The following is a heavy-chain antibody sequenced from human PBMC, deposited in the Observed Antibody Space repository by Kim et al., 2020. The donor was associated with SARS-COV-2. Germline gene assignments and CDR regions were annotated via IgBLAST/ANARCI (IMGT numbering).Heavy chain of an antibody. CDR3: ARDCSYAVAV. D-gene: IGHD2-21*01. V-gene: IGHV3-64*02. CDR1: GFTFSSFS. J-gene: IGHJ6*02. CDR2: ICSDGGAT. Sequence: GGSLRLSCAASGFTFSSFSMHWVRQAPGKGLVWVSRICSDGGATTYADSVKGRFTISRDNSKNTLYLQMSSLRAEDTAVYFCARDCSYAVAVWG.